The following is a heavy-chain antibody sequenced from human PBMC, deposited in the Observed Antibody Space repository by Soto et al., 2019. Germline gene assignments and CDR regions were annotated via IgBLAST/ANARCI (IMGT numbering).Heavy chain of an antibody. J-gene: IGHJ4*02. V-gene: IGHV4-4*07. CDR1: GASITGSFF. CDR3: ARGMTPPGAPAWYYFDS. CDR2: FSLSGTT. D-gene: IGHD2-8*02. Sequence: SETLSLTCTVSGASITGSFFWSWIRQPAGKGLEWIGRFSLSGTTNYNPSLRSRVTMSADVSKNQFSLRLTSVTAADTALYYCARGMTPPGAPAWYYFDSWGQGTLVTVS.